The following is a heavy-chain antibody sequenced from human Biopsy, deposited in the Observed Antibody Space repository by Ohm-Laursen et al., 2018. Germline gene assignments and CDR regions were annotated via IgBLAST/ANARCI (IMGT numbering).Heavy chain of an antibody. CDR3: ARGDYFDSNGYFWFDP. D-gene: IGHD3-22*01. Sequence: SETLSLTCTVSGASITSYYWSWIRQPPGKGLEWIGEISHTGSTNYNPPLKSRVFMSVDTSRSQFSLKLNSVTAADTAMYYCARGDYFDSNGYFWFDPWGQGTLVTVSS. CDR1: GASITSYY. CDR2: ISHTGST. J-gene: IGHJ5*02. V-gene: IGHV4-34*01.